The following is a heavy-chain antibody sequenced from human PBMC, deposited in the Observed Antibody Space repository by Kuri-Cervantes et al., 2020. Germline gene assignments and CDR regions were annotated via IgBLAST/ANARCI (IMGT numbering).Heavy chain of an antibody. D-gene: IGHD3-10*01. Sequence: LRLSCTVSGGSISSGGYYWSWIRQHPGKVLEWIGYIYYSGSTYYNPSLKSLVIISVDTSKNQFSLKLSSVTAADTAVYYCAGEGLEHGAWFGELFGIDYWGQGTLVTVSS. J-gene: IGHJ4*02. V-gene: IGHV4-31*01. CDR1: GGSISSGGYY. CDR3: AGEGLEHGAWFGELFGIDY. CDR2: IYYSGST.